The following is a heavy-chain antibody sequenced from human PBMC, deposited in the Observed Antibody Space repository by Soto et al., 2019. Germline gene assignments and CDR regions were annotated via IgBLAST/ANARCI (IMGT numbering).Heavy chain of an antibody. CDR2: IYYSGST. J-gene: IGHJ1*01. V-gene: IGHV4-31*03. D-gene: IGHD3-22*01. CDR3: ARVQYYYDSSGYTQEYFQH. Sequence: SETQSLTCTVSGGSISSGGYYWSWIRQHPGKGLEWIGYIYYSGSTYYNPSLKSRVTISVDTSKNQFSLKLSSVTAADTAVYYCARVQYYYDSSGYTQEYFQHWGQGTLVTVSS. CDR1: GGSISSGGYY.